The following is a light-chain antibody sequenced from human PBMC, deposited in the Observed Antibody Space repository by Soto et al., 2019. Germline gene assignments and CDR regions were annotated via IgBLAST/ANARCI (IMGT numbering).Light chain of an antibody. J-gene: IGKJ3*01. CDR2: DAS. V-gene: IGKV3-15*01. Sequence: EIVMTQSPATLSVSPAERATLSCRASQSVSSNLAWYQQKPGQAPRLLIYDASTRATGIPARFGGSGSGTEFTFTISSLHAEDFAVYYCQQYNTWPLFGPGTKVDIK. CDR3: QQYNTWPL. CDR1: QSVSSN.